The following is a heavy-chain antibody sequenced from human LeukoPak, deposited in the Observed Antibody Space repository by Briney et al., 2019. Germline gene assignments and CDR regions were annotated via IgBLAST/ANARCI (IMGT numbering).Heavy chain of an antibody. V-gene: IGHV1-2*02. Sequence: ASVKVSCKASGYTFTGYYMHWVRQAPGQGLEWMGWINPNSGGTNYAQKFQGRVTMTRDTSISTAYMELSSLRSEDTAVYYCARVFQDGVWAGTTRRAFDIWGQGTMVTVSS. CDR2: INPNSGGT. J-gene: IGHJ3*02. CDR1: GYTFTGYY. D-gene: IGHD1-7*01. CDR3: ARVFQDGVWAGTTRRAFDI.